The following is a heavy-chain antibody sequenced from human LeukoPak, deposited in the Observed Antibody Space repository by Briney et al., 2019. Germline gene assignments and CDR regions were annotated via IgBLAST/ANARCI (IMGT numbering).Heavy chain of an antibody. D-gene: IGHD3-22*01. CDR1: GFTFSSYE. CDR3: AKGYRPMIVVVITPDAFDI. Sequence: GGSLRLSCAASGFTFSSYEMNWVRQAPGKGLEWVSAISGSGGSTYYADSVKGRFTISRDNSKNTLYLQMNSLRAEDTAVYYCAKGYRPMIVVVITPDAFDIWGQGTMVTVSS. J-gene: IGHJ3*02. V-gene: IGHV3-23*01. CDR2: ISGSGGST.